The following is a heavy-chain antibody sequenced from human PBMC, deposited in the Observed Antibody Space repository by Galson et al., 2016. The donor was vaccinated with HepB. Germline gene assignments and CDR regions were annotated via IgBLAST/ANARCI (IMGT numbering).Heavy chain of an antibody. CDR2: TYYRSKWYN. Sequence: CAISGDSVSSHSVAWNWIRQSPSRGLEWLGRTYYRSKWYNDYPVSVKSRITINPDKSKNQFSLQLNSVTPDDTAVYYCARSPLVSVVFDYWGQGTLVTVSS. CDR1: GDSVSSHSVA. D-gene: IGHD1-26*01. V-gene: IGHV6-1*01. J-gene: IGHJ4*02. CDR3: ARSPLVSVVFDY.